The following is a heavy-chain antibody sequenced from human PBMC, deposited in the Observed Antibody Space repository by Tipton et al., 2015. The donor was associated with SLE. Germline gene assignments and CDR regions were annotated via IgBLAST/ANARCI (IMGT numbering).Heavy chain of an antibody. J-gene: IGHJ4*02. Sequence: QSGPEVKTPGASVKVSCKTSGYAFIGYFVHWVRQAPGQGLEWLGWVYPKNGDTKRARKFLGRVSLTSDTSITTAYMELYSLTSDDTAVYYCARDLGTYEYGSGVRSQNDHWGPGTQVTVSS. CDR1: GYAFIGYF. CDR2: VYPKNGDT. CDR3: ARDLGTYEYGSGVRSQNDH. D-gene: IGHD3-10*01. V-gene: IGHV1-2*02.